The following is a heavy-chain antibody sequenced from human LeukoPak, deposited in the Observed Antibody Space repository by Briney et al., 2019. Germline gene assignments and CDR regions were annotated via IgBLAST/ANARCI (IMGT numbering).Heavy chain of an antibody. CDR2: ISWNSGSI. D-gene: IGHD3-22*01. V-gene: IGHV3-9*01. Sequence: GRSLRLSCAASGFTFDDYAMHWVRQAPGKGLEWVSGISWNSGSIGYADSVKGRFTISRDNAKNSLYLQMNSLRAEDTALYYCARGSGYYLVQYYFDYWGQGTLVTVSS. CDR3: ARGSGYYLVQYYFDY. J-gene: IGHJ4*02. CDR1: GFTFDDYA.